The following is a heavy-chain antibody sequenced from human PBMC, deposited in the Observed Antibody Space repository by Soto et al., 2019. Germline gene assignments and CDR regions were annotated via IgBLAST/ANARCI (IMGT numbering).Heavy chain of an antibody. Sequence: QVQLVESGGGVVQPGRSLRLSCAASGFTYSSYGMHWVRQAPGKGLEWVAVIWYDGSNKYYADSVKGRFTISRDNSKNTLYLQMNSLRAEDTAVYYCARDRQLVRGFDYWGQGTLVTVSS. J-gene: IGHJ4*02. V-gene: IGHV3-33*01. CDR2: IWYDGSNK. CDR3: ARDRQLVRGFDY. D-gene: IGHD6-6*01. CDR1: GFTYSSYG.